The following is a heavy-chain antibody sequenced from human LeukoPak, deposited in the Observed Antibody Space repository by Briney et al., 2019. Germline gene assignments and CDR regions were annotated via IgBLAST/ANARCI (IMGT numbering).Heavy chain of an antibody. Sequence: GGSLRLSCAAPGFTFSSYAMSWVRQAPGKGLEWVSAISGSGGSTYYADSVKGRFTISRDNAKNSLYLQMNTLRNEDTAVYYCVRDDGNRTGSTYFDAFDIWGRGTLVTVSS. CDR2: ISGSGGST. D-gene: IGHD3-9*01. CDR1: GFTFSSYA. CDR3: VRDDGNRTGSTYFDAFDI. V-gene: IGHV3-23*01. J-gene: IGHJ3*02.